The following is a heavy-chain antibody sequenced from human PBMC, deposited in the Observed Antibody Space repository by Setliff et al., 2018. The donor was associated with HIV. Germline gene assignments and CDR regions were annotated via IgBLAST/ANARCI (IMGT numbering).Heavy chain of an antibody. J-gene: IGHJ3*01. V-gene: IGHV4-39*01. CDR1: GGSIIINDYC. Sequence: SETLSLTCTVSGGSIIINDYCWGWIRQSPGKGLEWIGSIVYSGTTYYNVSLESRVTISVDTSKNQFSLKLSSVTAADTAVYYCVRSGYSGHFDVWGQGTMVTISS. CDR3: VRSGYSGHFDV. CDR2: IVYSGTT. D-gene: IGHD5-12*01.